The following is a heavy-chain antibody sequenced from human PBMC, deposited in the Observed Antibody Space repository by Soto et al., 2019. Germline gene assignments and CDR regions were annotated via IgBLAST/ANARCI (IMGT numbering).Heavy chain of an antibody. CDR3: ARIPRYRSSWYGMDV. CDR2: IFSNDEK. J-gene: IGHJ6*02. D-gene: IGHD6-13*01. Sequence: QVTLKESGPVLVKPTETLTLTCTVSGFSLSNARMGVSWIRQPPGKALEWLAHIFSNDEKSYSTSLKSRLTISKDTSKSQVVLTMTTMDPVDTAPYYCARIPRYRSSWYGMDVWGQGTTVTVSS. CDR1: GFSLSNARMG. V-gene: IGHV2-26*01.